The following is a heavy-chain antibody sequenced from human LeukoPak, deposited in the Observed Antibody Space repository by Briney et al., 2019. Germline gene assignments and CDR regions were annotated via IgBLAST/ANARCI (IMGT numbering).Heavy chain of an antibody. V-gene: IGHV4-59*01. D-gene: IGHD3-9*01. Sequence: SETLSLTCTVSGGSISSYYWSWIRQPPGKGLEWIGHIYYSGRTNYNPSLKSRVTISVDKSKNEFSLKLSSVTAADTAVYYCARDSRRYFGSNWFDPWGQGTLVTVSS. J-gene: IGHJ5*02. CDR2: IYYSGRT. CDR1: GGSISSYY. CDR3: ARDSRRYFGSNWFDP.